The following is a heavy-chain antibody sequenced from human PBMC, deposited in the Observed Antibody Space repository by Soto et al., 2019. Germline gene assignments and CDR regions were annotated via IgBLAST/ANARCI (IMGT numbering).Heavy chain of an antibody. CDR1: GYTFTSYC. J-gene: IGHJ6*02. CDR2: ISAYNGNT. V-gene: IGHV1-18*04. D-gene: IGHD3-3*01. CDR3: ARDVLYYDFWSGYYTDPNYYYYYGMDV. Sequence: ASVKVSCKASGYTFTSYCISWVRQAPGQGLEWMGWISAYNGNTNYAQKLQGRVTMTTDTSTSTAYMELRSLRSDDTAVYYCARDVLYYDFWSGYYTDPNYYYYYGMDVWGQGTTVTVSS.